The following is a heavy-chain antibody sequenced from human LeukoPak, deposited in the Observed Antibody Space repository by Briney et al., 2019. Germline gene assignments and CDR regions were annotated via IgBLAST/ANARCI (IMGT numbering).Heavy chain of an antibody. CDR3: AKDLPTKCRGDCPSDY. CDR1: GFTFRSYA. Sequence: GGSLRLSCAASGFTFRSYAMNWVRQAPGKGLEWVSHIRDNGGRTKYAESVKGRFAISRDNSKNTLYLQMNSLRVEDTALYYCAKDLPTKCRGDCPSDYWGQGTLVTVSS. J-gene: IGHJ4*02. D-gene: IGHD2-21*02. CDR2: IRDNGGRT. V-gene: IGHV3-23*01.